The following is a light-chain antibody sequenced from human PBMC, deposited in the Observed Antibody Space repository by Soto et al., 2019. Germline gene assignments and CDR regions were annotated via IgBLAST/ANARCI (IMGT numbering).Light chain of an antibody. Sequence: QSALTQPASVSGSPGQSITISCTGTSSDVGNYNLVSWYQQHPGKAPKLMIYEGSKRPSGVSNRFSGSKSGNTASLTISGLQAEDQDDYYCCSYAGPSTFYVFGPGTNDT. CDR1: SSDVGNYNL. CDR3: CSYAGPSTFYV. CDR2: EGS. J-gene: IGLJ1*01. V-gene: IGLV2-23*01.